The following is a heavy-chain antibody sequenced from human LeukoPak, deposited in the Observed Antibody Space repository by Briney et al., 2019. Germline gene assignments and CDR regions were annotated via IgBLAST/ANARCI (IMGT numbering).Heavy chain of an antibody. CDR3: ARATFDFWSGYYLGEFDY. V-gene: IGHV1-2*02. J-gene: IGHJ4*02. CDR1: GYTFTGYY. Sequence: ASVKVSCKASGYTFTGYYMHWVRQAPGQGREWMGWINPNSGGTNYAQKFQGRVTMTRDTSISTAYMELSRLRSDDTAVYYCARATFDFWSGYYLGEFDYWGQGTLVTVSS. CDR2: INPNSGGT. D-gene: IGHD3-3*01.